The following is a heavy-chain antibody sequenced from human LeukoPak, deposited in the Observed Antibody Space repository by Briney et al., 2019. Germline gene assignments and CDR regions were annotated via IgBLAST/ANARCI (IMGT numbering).Heavy chain of an antibody. CDR3: ARGVVVGATKDFDY. CDR2: IIPIFGTA. Sequence: ASVKVSCKASGGTFSSYAISWVRQAPGQGLEWMGGIIPIFGTANYAQKFQGRVTITADESTSTAYMELSSLRSEDTAVYYCARGVVVGATKDFDYWGQGTLVTVSS. V-gene: IGHV1-69*13. CDR1: GGTFSSYA. J-gene: IGHJ4*02. D-gene: IGHD1-26*01.